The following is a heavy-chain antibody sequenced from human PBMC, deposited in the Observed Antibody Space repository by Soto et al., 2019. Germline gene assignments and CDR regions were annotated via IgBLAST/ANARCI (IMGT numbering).Heavy chain of an antibody. J-gene: IGHJ4*02. CDR1: GGSLSSYS. D-gene: IGHD3-3*01. Sequence: ASGTPCLTCTVSGGSLSSYSWGWVRQPPGKGLEWIGYIYYSGGTNYNPSLKSRVTISVDTSKNQFSLKLSSVTAADTAVYYCARESDWSGYFIYWGQGTPVTVSS. CDR2: IYYSGGT. CDR3: ARESDWSGYFIY. V-gene: IGHV4-59*01.